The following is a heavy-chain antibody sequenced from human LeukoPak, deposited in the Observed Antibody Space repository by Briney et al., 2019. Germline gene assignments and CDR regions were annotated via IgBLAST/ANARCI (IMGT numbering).Heavy chain of an antibody. CDR2: ISYDGSNK. CDR1: GFTFSSYA. D-gene: IGHD3-22*01. J-gene: IGHJ4*02. Sequence: GGSLRLSCAASGFTFSSYAMHWVRQAPGKGLEWVAVISYDGSNKYYADSVKGRFTISRDNSKNTLYLQMNSLRAEDTAVYYCASDYYDSSGYSEPYDYWGQRTLVTVSS. V-gene: IGHV3-30-3*01. CDR3: ASDYYDSSGYSEPYDY.